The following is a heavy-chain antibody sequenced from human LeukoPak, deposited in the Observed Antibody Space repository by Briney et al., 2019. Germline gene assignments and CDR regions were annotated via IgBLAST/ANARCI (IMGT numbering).Heavy chain of an antibody. CDR2: ISGNGGST. Sequence: GGSLRLSCAASGFTFSDYVMTWVRQGPEKGLEWVSSISGNGGSTYYADSIKGRFTISRDNSTNTLYLQMNSLRAEDTAVYYCAKYWGSGTPFDPWGQGTLVTVSS. D-gene: IGHD6-25*01. J-gene: IGHJ5*02. V-gene: IGHV3-23*01. CDR3: AKYWGSGTPFDP. CDR1: GFTFSDYV.